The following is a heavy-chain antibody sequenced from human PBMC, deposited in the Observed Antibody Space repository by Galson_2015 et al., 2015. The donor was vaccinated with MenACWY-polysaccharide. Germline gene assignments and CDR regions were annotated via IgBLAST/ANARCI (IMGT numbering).Heavy chain of an antibody. Sequence: SLRLSCAASGFTFSSYWMHWVRQAPGKGLVWVSRIKSDGNSTSYTDSVRGRFTISRDNAKNMLYLQMNSLRAEDTAIYYCARAGDCGSTSCYTDYWSQGTLVTVSS. CDR1: GFTFSSYW. CDR3: ARAGDCGSTSCYTDY. D-gene: IGHD2-2*02. CDR2: IKSDGNST. J-gene: IGHJ4*02. V-gene: IGHV3-74*01.